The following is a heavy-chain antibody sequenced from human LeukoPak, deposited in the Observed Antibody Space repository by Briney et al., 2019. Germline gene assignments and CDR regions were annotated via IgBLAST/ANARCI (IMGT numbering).Heavy chain of an antibody. Sequence: SETLSLTCTVSGYSISSGYYWGWIRQPPGQGLEWIGSIYHSGSTYYNPSLKSRVTISVDTSKNQFSLKLSSVTAADTAVYYCARDNIVVVAATKAYYFDYWGQGTLVTVSS. V-gene: IGHV4-38-2*02. J-gene: IGHJ4*02. CDR3: ARDNIVVVAATKAYYFDY. CDR1: GYSISSGYY. CDR2: IYHSGST. D-gene: IGHD2-15*01.